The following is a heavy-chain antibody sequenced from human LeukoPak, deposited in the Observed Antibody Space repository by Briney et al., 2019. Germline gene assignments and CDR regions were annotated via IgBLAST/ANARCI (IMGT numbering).Heavy chain of an antibody. Sequence: GGSLRLSCTASGINFRAYWMNWIRQAPGKGLEWVSSFGTRSTSIYHAGSVKGRFAISRDNAKNLLYLQMNSLRAEDTALYYCAREVSEGFDFWGQGTLVTVSS. J-gene: IGHJ4*02. CDR2: FGTRSTSI. V-gene: IGHV3-21*01. CDR1: GINFRAYW. CDR3: AREVSEGFDF. D-gene: IGHD3-22*01.